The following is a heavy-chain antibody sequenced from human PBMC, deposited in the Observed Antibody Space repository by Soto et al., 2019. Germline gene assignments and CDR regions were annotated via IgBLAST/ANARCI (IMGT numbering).Heavy chain of an antibody. Sequence: QVQLVQSGADVKKTGASVKVSCKASGYTFTNYNINWVRQAPGQELEWMGWISAYNGNTYYAQKFQDRVTMTTDTSTSTVYMELRSLRSDDTALYYCARQLATAFDYWGQGTLVTVSS. CDR1: GYTFTNYN. D-gene: IGHD6-13*01. CDR2: ISAYNGNT. V-gene: IGHV1-18*01. J-gene: IGHJ4*02. CDR3: ARQLATAFDY.